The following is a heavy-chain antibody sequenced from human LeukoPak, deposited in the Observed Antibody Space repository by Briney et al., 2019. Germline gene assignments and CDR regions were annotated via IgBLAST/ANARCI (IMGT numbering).Heavy chain of an antibody. Sequence: ASVKVSCKASGYTFTSYYMHWVRQAPGQGLEWMGLINPSGGSTSYAQKFQGRVTMTRDTSTSTVYMELSSLRSEDTAVYYCARDPQIYYYDSSGYYLDYWGQGTLVTVSS. J-gene: IGHJ4*02. CDR3: ARDPQIYYYDSSGYYLDY. V-gene: IGHV1-46*01. CDR1: GYTFTSYY. D-gene: IGHD3-22*01. CDR2: INPSGGST.